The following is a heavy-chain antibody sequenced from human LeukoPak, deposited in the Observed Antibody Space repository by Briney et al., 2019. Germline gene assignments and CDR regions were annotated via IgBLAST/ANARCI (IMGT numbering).Heavy chain of an antibody. D-gene: IGHD6-19*01. CDR2: INHSGST. CDR3: ARVPIAVADRYYFDY. J-gene: IGHJ4*02. V-gene: IGHV4-39*07. Sequence: SETLSLTCTVSGGSISSSSYYWSWIRQPPGKGLEWIGEINHSGSTNYNPSLKSRVTISVDTSKNQFSLKLSSVTAADTAVYYCARVPIAVADRYYFDYWGQGTLVTVSS. CDR1: GGSISSSSYY.